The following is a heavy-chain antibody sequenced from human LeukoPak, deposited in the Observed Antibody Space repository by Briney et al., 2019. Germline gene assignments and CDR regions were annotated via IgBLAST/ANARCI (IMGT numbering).Heavy chain of an antibody. CDR1: GFTFSSYA. CDR3: ARPQSSSGYYWPFDD. D-gene: IGHD3-22*01. Sequence: GGSLRLSCAASGFTFSSYAMRWVRQAPGKGLEWVSAISPSSGTFYADSVKGRFTISRDNSKDTLYLQMNSLRAEDTAVYYCARPQSSSGYYWPFDDWGQGTLVTVSS. V-gene: IGHV3-23*01. CDR2: ISPSSGT. J-gene: IGHJ4*02.